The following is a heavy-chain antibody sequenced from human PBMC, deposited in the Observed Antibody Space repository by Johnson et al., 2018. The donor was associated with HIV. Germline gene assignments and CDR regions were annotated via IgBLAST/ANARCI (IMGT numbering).Heavy chain of an antibody. D-gene: IGHD2-15*01. CDR2: ISRSGSTI. V-gene: IGHV3-11*01. J-gene: IGHJ3*02. Sequence: QVQLVESGGGLVQPGGSLRLSCAASGFTFSDDYMSWIRQAPGKGLEWVSYISRSGSTITYADSVKGRFTISRDNTKNSLYLQMNSLKTEDTAVYYCTTDDVVPPAFDIWGQGTMVTVSS. CDR3: TTDDVVPPAFDI. CDR1: GFTFSDDY.